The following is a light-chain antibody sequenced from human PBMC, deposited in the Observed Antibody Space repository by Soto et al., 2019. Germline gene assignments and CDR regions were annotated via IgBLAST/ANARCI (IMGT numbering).Light chain of an antibody. Sequence: EIVMTQSPATLSVSPGERATLSCRASQSVGTYLAWYQQKPGQAPRLLIYGASTRAAGISSRFSGGGSGTKFTLTISSLQSEDFAIYYCQQYNDWPRTFGQGTK. V-gene: IGKV3-15*01. CDR2: GAS. CDR1: QSVGTY. J-gene: IGKJ1*01. CDR3: QQYNDWPRT.